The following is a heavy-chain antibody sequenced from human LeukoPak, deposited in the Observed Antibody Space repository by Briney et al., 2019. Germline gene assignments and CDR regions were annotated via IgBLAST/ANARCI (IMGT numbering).Heavy chain of an antibody. V-gene: IGHV3-74*01. CDR1: GFTFSHHW. D-gene: IGHD3-16*01. Sequence: GGSLRLSCAASGFTFSHHWMHWVRQAPGKGLEWVSRIGSDGSATAYAAFVKGRFTISRDIAKNTLSLQMDSLRVDDTAVYFCAREYYGNVWGNYDSGPRFDFWGQGTLAIVSS. CDR3: AREYYGNVWGNYDSGPRFDF. J-gene: IGHJ4*02. CDR2: IGSDGSAT.